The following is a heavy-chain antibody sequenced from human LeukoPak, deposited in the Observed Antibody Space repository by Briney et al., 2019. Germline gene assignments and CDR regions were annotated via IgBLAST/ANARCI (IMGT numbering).Heavy chain of an antibody. Sequence: SGTLSLTCAVYGGSFSGYYWSWIRQPPGKGLEWIGEINHSGSTNYNPSLKSRVTISVDTSKNQFSLKLSSVTAADTAVYYCARGATHGRYYDSSGYEGCWFDPWGQGTLVTVSS. V-gene: IGHV4-34*01. CDR3: ARGATHGRYYDSSGYEGCWFDP. J-gene: IGHJ5*02. D-gene: IGHD3-22*01. CDR1: GGSFSGYY. CDR2: INHSGST.